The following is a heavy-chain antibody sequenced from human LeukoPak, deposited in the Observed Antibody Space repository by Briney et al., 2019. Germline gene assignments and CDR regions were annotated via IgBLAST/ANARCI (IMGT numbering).Heavy chain of an antibody. CDR1: GFTFSSYA. CDR3: ASDAAQQQLSNLFYGMDV. D-gene: IGHD6-13*01. Sequence: GGSLRLSCAASGFTFSSYAMHWVRQAPGKGLEWVAVISYDGSNKYYADSVKGRFTISRDNSKNTLYLQMNSLRAGDTAVYFCASDAAQQQLSNLFYGMDVWGQGTTVTVSS. CDR2: ISYDGSNK. J-gene: IGHJ6*02. V-gene: IGHV3-30*03.